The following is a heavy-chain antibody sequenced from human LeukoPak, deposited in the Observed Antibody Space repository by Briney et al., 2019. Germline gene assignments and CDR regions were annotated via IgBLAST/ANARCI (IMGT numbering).Heavy chain of an antibody. CDR1: GFTFSSYP. CDR2: ISSDGSKK. D-gene: IGHD3-10*01. Sequence: PGGSLRLSCAASGFTFSSYPMHWVRQSPGTGLEWVAVISSDGSKKNYADSVKGRFTISRDNPKDTLYLEMNSLRAEDTAIYYCARDGIAFGSGSYLDYWGQGILVTVSS. CDR3: ARDGIAFGSGSYLDY. V-gene: IGHV3-30*01. J-gene: IGHJ4*02.